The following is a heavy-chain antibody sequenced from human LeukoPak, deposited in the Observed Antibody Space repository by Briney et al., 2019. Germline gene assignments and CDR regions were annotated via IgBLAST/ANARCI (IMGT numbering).Heavy chain of an antibody. CDR3: LRDSWTYSFDY. CDR2: ISYDGSNK. Sequence: GGSLRLSCAASGFTFSSYAMHWVRQAPGKGLEWVAVISYDGSNKYYADSVKGRFTISRENSKNTLYLQMSILSAEDTAIYYCLRDSWTYSFDYWGQGTLVTVSS. J-gene: IGHJ4*02. V-gene: IGHV3-30*14. D-gene: IGHD6-13*01. CDR1: GFTFSSYA.